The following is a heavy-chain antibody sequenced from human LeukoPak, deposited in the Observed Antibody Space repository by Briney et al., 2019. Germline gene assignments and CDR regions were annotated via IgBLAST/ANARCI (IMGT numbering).Heavy chain of an antibody. J-gene: IGHJ4*02. CDR3: ARWDSSGYLDY. CDR1: GGTFSRYA. D-gene: IGHD6-19*01. V-gene: IGHV1-69*04. CDR2: IIPILGIA. Sequence: SVKVSCKASGGTFSRYAISWVRRAPGQGLEWMGRIIPILGIANYAQKFQGRVTITADKSTSTAYMELSSLRSEDTAVYYCARWDSSGYLDYWGQGTLVTVSS.